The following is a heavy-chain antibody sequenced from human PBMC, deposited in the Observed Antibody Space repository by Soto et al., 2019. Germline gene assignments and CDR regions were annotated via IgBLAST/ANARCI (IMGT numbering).Heavy chain of an antibody. Sequence: PGGSLRLSCAASGRTFSSYAISWVRQAPGKGLEWVSAISGSGGSTYYADSVKGRFTISRDNSKNTLYLQMNSLRAEDTAVYYCAKDETRAVAGAIDYWGQGTLVTVSS. CDR2: ISGSGGST. D-gene: IGHD6-19*01. J-gene: IGHJ4*02. CDR1: GRTFSSYA. V-gene: IGHV3-23*01. CDR3: AKDETRAVAGAIDY.